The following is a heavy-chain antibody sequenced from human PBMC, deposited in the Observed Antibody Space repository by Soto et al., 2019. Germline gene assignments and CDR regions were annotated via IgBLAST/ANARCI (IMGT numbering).Heavy chain of an antibody. CDR2: ISWNSGSI. D-gene: IGHD3-3*01. CDR1: GFTFDNYA. J-gene: IGHJ6*02. CDR3: AKDGLRYDFWSGHPQYYYYGMDV. Sequence: RLSCAASGFTFDNYAMHWVRQAPGKGLEWVSGISWNSGSIGYADSVKGRFTISRDNAKNSLYLQMNSLRAEDTALYYCAKDGLRYDFWSGHPQYYYYGMDVWGQGTTVTVSS. V-gene: IGHV3-9*01.